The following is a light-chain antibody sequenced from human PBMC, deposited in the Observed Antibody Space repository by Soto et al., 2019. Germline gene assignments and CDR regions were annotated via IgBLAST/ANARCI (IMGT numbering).Light chain of an antibody. J-gene: IGKJ1*01. CDR1: QSFATN. CDR2: GAS. V-gene: IGKV3-15*01. Sequence: EIVMTQSPATLSVSPGERATLSCRASQSFATNLAWYQQKPGQPPRLLIYGASTRATGIPARFSGSGSGTEFTLTISSLQSVDFAVYSCQQYNNWPWTFGQGTKVHIK. CDR3: QQYNNWPWT.